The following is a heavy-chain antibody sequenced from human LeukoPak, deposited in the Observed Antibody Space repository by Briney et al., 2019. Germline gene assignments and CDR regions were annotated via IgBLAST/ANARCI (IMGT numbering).Heavy chain of an antibody. V-gene: IGHV3-23*01. Sequence: GVLRLSCAASGFTFSSYAMSWVRQAPGKGLEWVSAISGSGGSTYYADSVKGRFTISRDNSKNTLYLQTNSLRAEDTAVYYCAKDDGDYVFYWFDPWGQGTLVTVSS. CDR2: ISGSGGST. CDR3: AKDDGDYVFYWFDP. CDR1: GFTFSSYA. D-gene: IGHD4-17*01. J-gene: IGHJ5*02.